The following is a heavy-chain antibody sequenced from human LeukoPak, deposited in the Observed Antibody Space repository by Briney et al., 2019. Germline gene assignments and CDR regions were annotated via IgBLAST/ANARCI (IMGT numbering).Heavy chain of an antibody. CDR2: LYPSGSS. V-gene: IGHV4-4*07. J-gene: IGHJ4*02. CDR1: GASIGPYY. CDR3: ARDLSGSLYFDY. Sequence: SETLSLTCTVSGASIGPYYWSWVRQPAGKGLEWIGRLYPSGSSDYNPSLKSRVSISVGTSNNQFSLRVTSVTAADTSIYYCARDLSGSLYFDYWGQGILVTVSA. D-gene: IGHD3-10*01.